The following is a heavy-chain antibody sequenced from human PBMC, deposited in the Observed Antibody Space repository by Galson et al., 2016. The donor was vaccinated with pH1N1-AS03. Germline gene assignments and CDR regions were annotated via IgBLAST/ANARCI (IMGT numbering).Heavy chain of an antibody. J-gene: IGHJ4*02. Sequence: LTCTVSGGSVSSGHYYWSWIRQPPGKGLEWIGYIYHSGSTNYNPSLKSRVTISVDTSKNHFSLKLTSVTAADTAVYFCARGTLRYFDWSTFDYWGQGTLVTVSS. D-gene: IGHD3-9*01. CDR2: IYHSGST. CDR1: GGSVSSGHYY. CDR3: ARGTLRYFDWSTFDY. V-gene: IGHV4-61*03.